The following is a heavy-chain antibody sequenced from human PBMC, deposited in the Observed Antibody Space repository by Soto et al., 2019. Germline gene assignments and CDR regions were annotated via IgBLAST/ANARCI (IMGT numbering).Heavy chain of an antibody. V-gene: IGHV3-21*01. Sequence: SGGSLRLSCAASGFAFSSYSRNWVRQAPGKGLEWVSSISSSSSYIYYADSVKGRFTISRDNAKNSLYLQMNSLRAEDTAVYYCARDAVTTARPYYYVMDVWGQVTNVTVSS. D-gene: IGHD4-17*01. CDR3: ARDAVTTARPYYYVMDV. CDR2: ISSSSSYI. CDR1: GFAFSSYS. J-gene: IGHJ6*02.